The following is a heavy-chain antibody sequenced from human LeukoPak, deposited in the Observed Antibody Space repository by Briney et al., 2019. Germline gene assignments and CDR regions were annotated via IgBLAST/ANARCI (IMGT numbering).Heavy chain of an antibody. CDR2: INHSVST. CDR3: ASTYDSSGYYFDY. J-gene: IGHJ4*02. Sequence: SETLSLTCALYGGSFSGYYCGWIRQPPGKGLEWVGEINHSVSTNYNPSLKSRVTISVDTSKNQFSLKLSSVTAADTALYYCASTYDSSGYYFDYWGQGTLVTVSS. CDR1: GGSFSGYY. V-gene: IGHV4-34*01. D-gene: IGHD3-22*01.